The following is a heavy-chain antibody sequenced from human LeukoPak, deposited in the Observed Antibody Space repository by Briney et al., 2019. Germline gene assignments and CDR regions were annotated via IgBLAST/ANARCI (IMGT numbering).Heavy chain of an antibody. CDR1: GFTFSSYA. J-gene: IGHJ4*02. D-gene: IGHD1-1*01. CDR2: ISYDGSNK. Sequence: PGGSLRLSCAASGFTFSSYAMHWVRQAPGKGLEWVAVISYDGSNKYYADSVKGRFTISRDNSKNTLYLQMNNLRTEDTAVYFCAGSPNWNEAEYYFDHWGPGTLVLVSS. V-gene: IGHV3-30*04. CDR3: AGSPNWNEAEYYFDH.